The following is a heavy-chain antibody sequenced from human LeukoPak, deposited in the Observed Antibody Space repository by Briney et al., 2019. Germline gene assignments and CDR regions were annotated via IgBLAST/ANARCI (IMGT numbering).Heavy chain of an antibody. J-gene: IGHJ6*03. V-gene: IGHV4-59*08. CDR2: IYYRGST. CDR1: GGSISSYY. Sequence: SETLSLTCTVSGGSISSYYWNWIRQPPGKGLEWIGYIYYRGSTNYNPSLKSRVTILVDTSKNQFSLKLSSVTAADTAVYYCARAHDYYYYMDVWGKGTTVTVSS. CDR3: ARAHDYYYYMDV.